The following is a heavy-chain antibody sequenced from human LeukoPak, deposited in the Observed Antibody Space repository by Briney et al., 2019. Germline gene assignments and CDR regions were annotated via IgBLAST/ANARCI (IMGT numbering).Heavy chain of an antibody. V-gene: IGHV1-2*04. Sequence: GASVKVSCMASGYTFTGYYMHWVRQAPGQGLEWMGWINPNSGGTNYAQKFQGWVTMTRDTSISTACMELSRLRSDDTAVYYCAVGGLLWFGEFHQPSFDYWGQGTLVTVSS. J-gene: IGHJ4*02. CDR1: GYTFTGYY. CDR3: AVGGLLWFGEFHQPSFDY. CDR2: INPNSGGT. D-gene: IGHD3-10*01.